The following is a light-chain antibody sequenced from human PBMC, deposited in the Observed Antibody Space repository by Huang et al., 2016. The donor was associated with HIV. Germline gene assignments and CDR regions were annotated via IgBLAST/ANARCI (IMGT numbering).Light chain of an antibody. CDR1: RSLLHNTGYNY. CDR2: LGS. CDR3: MQALQTPFT. V-gene: IGKV2-28*01. Sequence: DIVMTQSPLSLAVTPGESASISCRSSRSLLHNTGYNYLDWYLQKPGQSPQLLMYLGSNRATGVPDRFRGSGSGTEFTLRISRVEAEDVGIYYCMQALQTPFTFGGGSKLEIK. J-gene: IGKJ4*01.